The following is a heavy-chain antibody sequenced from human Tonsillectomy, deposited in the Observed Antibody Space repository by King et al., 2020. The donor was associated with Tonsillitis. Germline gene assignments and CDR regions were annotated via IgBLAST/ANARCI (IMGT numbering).Heavy chain of an antibody. CDR1: GFTFSSYA. J-gene: IGHJ4*02. D-gene: IGHD6-19*01. Sequence: QVQLVESGGGVVQPGRSLRLSCAASGFTFSSYAMHWVRQAPGKGLEWVAVISFDGSNKYYADSVKGRFTISRDNSKNTLYLQMNSLRAEDTAVYYCARAYLAVAGTGFDCWGQGALVTVSS. CDR2: ISFDGSNK. V-gene: IGHV3-30*01. CDR3: ARAYLAVAGTGFDC.